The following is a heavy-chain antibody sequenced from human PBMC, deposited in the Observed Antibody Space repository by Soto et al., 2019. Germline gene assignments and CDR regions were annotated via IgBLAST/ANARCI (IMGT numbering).Heavy chain of an antibody. D-gene: IGHD2-15*01. CDR3: ARGGYCSGVSCYWGRKCIDP. CDR1: GGSISSYY. Sequence: SETLSLTCTVSGGSISSYYWSWIRQPPGKGLEWLGYIYYSGSTNYNPSLKSRVTISVDTSKNQFSLKLSSVTAADTAVYYCARGGYCSGVSCYWGRKCIDPWGEGTLVTVSS. J-gene: IGHJ5*02. CDR2: IYYSGST. V-gene: IGHV4-59*01.